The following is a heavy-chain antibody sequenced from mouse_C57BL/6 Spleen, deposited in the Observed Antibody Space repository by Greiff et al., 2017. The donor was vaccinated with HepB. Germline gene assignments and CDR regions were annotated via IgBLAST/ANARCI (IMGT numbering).Heavy chain of an antibody. D-gene: IGHD1-1*01. V-gene: IGHV1-53*01. CDR1: GYTFPSYW. Sequence: QVQLQQPGTELVKPGASVKLSCKASGYTFPSYWLHWVKQRPGQGLEWIGNINPSHGGTNYNEKFQSKATLTVDKSSSTAYMQLSSLTSEDSAVYYCARTYYYGSSYGWYFDVWGTGTTVTVSS. J-gene: IGHJ1*03. CDR2: INPSHGGT. CDR3: ARTYYYGSSYGWYFDV.